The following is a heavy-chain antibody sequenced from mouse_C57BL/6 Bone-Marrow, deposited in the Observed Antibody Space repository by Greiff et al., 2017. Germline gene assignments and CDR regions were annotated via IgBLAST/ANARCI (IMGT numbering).Heavy chain of an antibody. V-gene: IGHV1-50*01. D-gene: IGHD3-3*01. CDR1: GYTFTSYW. CDR2: IDPSDSYT. J-gene: IGHJ2*01. CDR3: ARFGLGSDY. Sequence: QVQLQQPGAELVKPGASVKLSCKASGYTFTSYWMQWVKQRPGQGLEWIGEIDPSDSYTNYNQKFKGKATLTVDKSSSTAYMQLSSLTSEDSAVYYCARFGLGSDYWGQGTTLTVSS.